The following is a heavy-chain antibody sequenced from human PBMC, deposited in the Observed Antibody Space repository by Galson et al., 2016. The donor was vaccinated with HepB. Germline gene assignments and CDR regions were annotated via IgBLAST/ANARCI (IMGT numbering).Heavy chain of an antibody. CDR2: VETAGDT. CDR3: ARDHIRGWSVAH. V-gene: IGHV3-13*01. J-gene: IGHJ4*02. D-gene: IGHD5-12*01. CDR1: GFTFSIHD. Sequence: SLRLSCAASGFTFSIHDMHWVRQAPGKGLEWVSAVETAGDTYYADSVKGRFTISRENAKNSLYLQMNSLRAGDTAVYYYARDHIRGWSVAHWGQGTLVTVSS.